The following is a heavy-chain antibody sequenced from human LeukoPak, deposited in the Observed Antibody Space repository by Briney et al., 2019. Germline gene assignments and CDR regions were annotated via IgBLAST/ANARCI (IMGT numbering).Heavy chain of an antibody. V-gene: IGHV4-39*07. CDR2: IYYSGST. J-gene: IGHJ4*02. CDR3: ARVTTVRGGFDY. Sequence: PSETLSLTCTVSGGSISSSSYYWGWIRQPPGKGLEWIGSIYYSGSTYYNPSLKSRVTISVDTSKNQFSLKLSSVTAADTAVYYCARVTTVRGGFDYWGQGTLVTVSS. CDR1: GGSISSSSYY. D-gene: IGHD3-10*01.